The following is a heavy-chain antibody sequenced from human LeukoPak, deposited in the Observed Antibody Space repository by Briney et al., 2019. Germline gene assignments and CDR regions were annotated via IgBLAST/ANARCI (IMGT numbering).Heavy chain of an antibody. CDR2: MNPNSGNT. J-gene: IGHJ3*02. D-gene: IGHD6-19*01. CDR3: ARGAVAVTDAFDI. V-gene: IGHV1-8*01. Sequence: ASVKVSCKASGYTFTSYDINWVRQATGQGLEWVGWMNPNSGNTGYAQKFQGRVTMTRNTSISTAYMELSGLRSEDTAVYYCARGAVAVTDAFDIWGQGTMVTVSS. CDR1: GYTFTSYD.